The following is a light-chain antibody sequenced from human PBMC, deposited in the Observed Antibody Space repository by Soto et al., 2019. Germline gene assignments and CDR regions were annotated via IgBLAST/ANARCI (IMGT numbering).Light chain of an antibody. CDR1: QSISNNH. V-gene: IGKV3-20*01. Sequence: EIVMTQSPATLSVSPGERATLSCRASQSISNNHLGWYQQKPGQAPRLLIYGTSARATGITDRFSGSGSGTDFTLTISRLEPEDFAVYYCQYYGTTVTFGGGTKVEIK. J-gene: IGKJ4*01. CDR2: GTS. CDR3: QYYGTTVT.